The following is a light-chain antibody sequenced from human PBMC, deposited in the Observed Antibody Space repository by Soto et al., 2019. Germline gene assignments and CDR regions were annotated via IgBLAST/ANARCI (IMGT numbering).Light chain of an antibody. V-gene: IGKV1-5*03. CDR1: QTVSRW. Sequence: DIQMTQSPSTLSASVWPRVTITCRASQTVSRWLAWYQQKPGKAPQLLIEKASTLESGVPSRFSGSGSGTDFTLTINSLQPEDYATYYCQQFHSFPIAFGQGTRLEIK. J-gene: IGKJ5*01. CDR3: QQFHSFPIA. CDR2: KAS.